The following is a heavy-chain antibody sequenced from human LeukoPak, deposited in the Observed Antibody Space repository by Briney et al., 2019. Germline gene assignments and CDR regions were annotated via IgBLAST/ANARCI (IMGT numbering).Heavy chain of an antibody. CDR2: INHSGST. CDR3: ARLYGSGSYYNY. CDR1: GGSISSGGYY. J-gene: IGHJ4*02. Sequence: PSETLSLTCTVSGGSISSGGYYWSWIRQPPGKGLEWIGEINHSGSTNYNPSLKSRVTISVDTSNNQFSLKLSSVTAADTAVYYCARLYGSGSYYNYWGQGTLVTVSS. V-gene: IGHV4-39*07. D-gene: IGHD3-10*01.